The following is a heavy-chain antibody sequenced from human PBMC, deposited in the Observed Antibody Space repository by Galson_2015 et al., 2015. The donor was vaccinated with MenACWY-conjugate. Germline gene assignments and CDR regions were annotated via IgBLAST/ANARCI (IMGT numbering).Heavy chain of an antibody. CDR2: IYYSGST. V-gene: IGHV4-39*07. CDR1: GGSISSSSYY. J-gene: IGHJ4*02. CDR3: TRGERGGGGYSSSQPFDY. Sequence: ETLSLTCTVSGGSISSSSYYWGWIRQPPGKGLEWIGSIYYSGSTYYNPSLKSRVTISVDTSKNQFSLKLSSVTAADTAVYYCTRGERGGGGYSSSQPFDYWGQGTLVTVSS. D-gene: IGHD6-6*01.